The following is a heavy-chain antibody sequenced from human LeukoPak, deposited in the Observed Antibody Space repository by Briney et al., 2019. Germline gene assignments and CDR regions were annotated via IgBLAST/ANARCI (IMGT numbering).Heavy chain of an antibody. J-gene: IGHJ5*02. D-gene: IGHD3-9*01. Sequence: SDTLSLTCTVSGGSISSSSYYWGWIRPPPGKGLEWIGSIYYSASTCHNLSLNRRLTITVHTPKKQFSLKLSAVTAADTAVYYCARVSGGIVTGSIDRWGQGTLVTVSA. CDR3: ARVSGGIVTGSIDR. CDR1: GGSISSSSYY. V-gene: IGHV4-39*07. CDR2: IYYSAST.